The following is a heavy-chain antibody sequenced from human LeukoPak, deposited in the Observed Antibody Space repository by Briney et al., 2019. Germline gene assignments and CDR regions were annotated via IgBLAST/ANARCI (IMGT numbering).Heavy chain of an antibody. D-gene: IGHD1-26*01. Sequence: GGSLRLSCAASGCTLSSYAMSWVRQAPGKGLEWVSAISVSGNTYHAASVKGRFTISRDSSKNTLYLQMNRLRAEDAAAYYCAKAGSIRFDYWGQGPLVTVSS. CDR3: AKAGSIRFDY. J-gene: IGHJ4*02. V-gene: IGHV3-23*01. CDR1: GCTLSSYA. CDR2: ISVSGNT.